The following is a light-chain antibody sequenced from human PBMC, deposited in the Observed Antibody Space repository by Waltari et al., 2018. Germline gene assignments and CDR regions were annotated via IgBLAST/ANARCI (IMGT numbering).Light chain of an antibody. J-gene: IGKJ3*01. CDR3: QQYYSPFT. Sequence: DIVMTQSPDSLAVSLGERAIINCKSSQSVLYSANNRNYLAWYQQKPGQPLKLLIFWASTRESGVPDRFRGTGSGTDFTLTISSLQAEDVAVYYCQQYYSPFTFGPGTKVDIK. CDR1: QSVLYSANNRNY. V-gene: IGKV4-1*01. CDR2: WAS.